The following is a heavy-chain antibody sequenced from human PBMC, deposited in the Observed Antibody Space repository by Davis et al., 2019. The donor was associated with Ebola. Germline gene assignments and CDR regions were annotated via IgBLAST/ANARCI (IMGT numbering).Heavy chain of an antibody. CDR2: LIPMFGTA. D-gene: IGHD2-21*02. J-gene: IGHJ6*02. Sequence: SVKVSCKASGGTFSSHAISWVRQAPGQGLEWMGGLIPMFGTANYAQKFQGRVTITADESTSTAYMELRSLRSDDTAVYYCARRAYCGGDCFYYYGMDVWGQGTTVTVSS. CDR1: GGTFSSHA. CDR3: ARRAYCGGDCFYYYGMDV. V-gene: IGHV1-69*13.